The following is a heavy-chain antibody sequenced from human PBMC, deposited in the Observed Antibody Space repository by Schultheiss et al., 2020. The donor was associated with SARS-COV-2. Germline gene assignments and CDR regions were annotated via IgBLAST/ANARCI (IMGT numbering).Heavy chain of an antibody. CDR3: ARTRWYGTYYFDY. D-gene: IGHD6-13*01. CDR1: GYSISSSNW. V-gene: IGHV4-28*01. Sequence: SETLSLTFAVSGYSISSSNWWGWIRQPPGKGLEWIGEIYHSGSTNYNPSLRSRVTISVDTSKNQFSLKLSSVTAADTAVYYCARTRWYGTYYFDYWGQGTLVTVFS. CDR2: IYHSGST. J-gene: IGHJ4*02.